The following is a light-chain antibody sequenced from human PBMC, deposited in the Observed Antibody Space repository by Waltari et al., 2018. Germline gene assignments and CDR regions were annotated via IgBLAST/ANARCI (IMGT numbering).Light chain of an antibody. V-gene: IGLV1-36*01. Sequence: QSVLTQPPSVSGAPRQRVTISGSGSSSNIGHNSVNWYQQLPGKPPKLLIYYDDLLSSGVSDRFSGSKSGTSASRAIAGLQSEDEAHYYCAAWDASLSSWLFGGGTKLTVL. J-gene: IGLJ3*02. CDR2: YDD. CDR3: AAWDASLSSWL. CDR1: SSNIGHNS.